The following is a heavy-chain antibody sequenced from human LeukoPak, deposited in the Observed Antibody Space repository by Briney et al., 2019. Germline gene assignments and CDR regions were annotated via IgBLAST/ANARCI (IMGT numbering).Heavy chain of an antibody. CDR3: ARSNIVVVPAHNWFDP. J-gene: IGHJ5*02. CDR1: GYTFTGYY. D-gene: IGHD2-2*01. V-gene: IGHV1-2*02. CDR2: MNPNSGGT. Sequence: ASVKVSCKASGYTFTGYYMHWVRQAPGQGLEWMGWMNPNSGGTNYAQKFQGRVTMTRDTSISTAYMELSRLRSDDTAVYYCARSNIVVVPAHNWFDPWGQGTLVTVSS.